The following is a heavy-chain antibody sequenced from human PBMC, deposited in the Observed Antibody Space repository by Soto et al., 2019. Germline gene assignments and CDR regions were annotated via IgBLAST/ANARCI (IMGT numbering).Heavy chain of an antibody. Sequence: GESLKISCEGSGYNFSNYYISWVRHKAGKGLEWMGIIFPGDAETRYSPSFQGHITISADKSISTAYLRWSSLKASDTGMYYCATPGGFGMDVWGQGTTVTVSS. CDR2: IFPGDAET. CDR3: ATPGGFGMDV. D-gene: IGHD5-12*01. CDR1: GYNFSNYY. V-gene: IGHV5-51*01. J-gene: IGHJ6*02.